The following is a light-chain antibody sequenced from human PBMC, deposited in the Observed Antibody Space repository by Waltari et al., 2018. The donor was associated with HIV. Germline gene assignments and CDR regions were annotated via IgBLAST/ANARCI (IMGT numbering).Light chain of an antibody. CDR1: SSNIGNNF. CDR2: DTN. V-gene: IGLV1-51*02. Sequence: QSVLTQPPSVSAAPGQKVAIPCSGSSSNIGNNFVSWYHQLSGTAPNLRIYDTNMRPSVIPDRFSASKSGTSATLVITGLQTGDEADYYCGTWDSSLSSVVFGGGTKLAVL. J-gene: IGLJ3*02. CDR3: GTWDSSLSSVV.